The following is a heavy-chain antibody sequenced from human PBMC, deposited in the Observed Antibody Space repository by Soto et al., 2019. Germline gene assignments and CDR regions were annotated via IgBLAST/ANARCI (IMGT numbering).Heavy chain of an antibody. J-gene: IGHJ5*02. CDR3: ARLFCSTTTCDSWFDP. D-gene: IGHD2-2*01. CDR1: GFTFTTFW. V-gene: IGHV5-10-1*01. CDR2: IDPRDSYV. Sequence: GESLKISCTGFGFTFTTFWISWVRQMPGKGLEWMGRIDPRDSYVNYSPSFQGHVTISLDKSISTAYLQWGSLKASDTAMYYCARLFCSTTTCDSWFDPWGQGTLVTVSS.